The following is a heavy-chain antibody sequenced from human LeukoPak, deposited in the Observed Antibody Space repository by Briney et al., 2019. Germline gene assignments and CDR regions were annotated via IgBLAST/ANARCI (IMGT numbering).Heavy chain of an antibody. V-gene: IGHV4-34*01. J-gene: IGHJ4*02. Sequence: SETLSLTCTVSGGSISSYYWSWIRQPPGKGLEWIGEINHSGSTNYNPSLKSRVTISVDTSKNQFSLKLSSVTAADTAVYYCARGAGKRDGYNILGYWGQGTLVTVSS. D-gene: IGHD5-12*01. CDR2: INHSGST. CDR3: ARGAGKRDGYNILGY. CDR1: GGSISSYY.